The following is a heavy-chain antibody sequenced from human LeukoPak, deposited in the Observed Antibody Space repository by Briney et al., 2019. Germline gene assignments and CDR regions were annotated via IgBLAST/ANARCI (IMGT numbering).Heavy chain of an antibody. J-gene: IGHJ6*03. V-gene: IGHV3-30*10. D-gene: IGHD3-3*02. Sequence: PGGSPRLSCSGSGFAFDTNVMHWVRQAPGKGQEWVAVISHDGSNTIYTESVQGRFTISRDNSKNTVFLQMSRLRPEDTAVYYCATTRGIFFYMDFWGKGATVIVSS. CDR2: ISHDGSNT. CDR1: GFAFDTNV. CDR3: ATTRGIFFYMDF.